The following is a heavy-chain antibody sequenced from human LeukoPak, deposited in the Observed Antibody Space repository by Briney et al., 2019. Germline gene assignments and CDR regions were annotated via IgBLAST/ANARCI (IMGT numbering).Heavy chain of an antibody. Sequence: PGGSLRLSCAASGFTFSNYDIHWVRQAPGKGLEWVALIAYDGNNKYYADSVKGRFTISRDNSKNTLYLQMNSLRAEDTAVFYCAKSRGDDYQLPRRYGLDVWGKGSTVTVSS. CDR3: AKSRGDDYQLPRRYGLDV. J-gene: IGHJ6*04. D-gene: IGHD2-2*01. CDR2: IAYDGNNK. CDR1: GFTFSNYD. V-gene: IGHV3-30*18.